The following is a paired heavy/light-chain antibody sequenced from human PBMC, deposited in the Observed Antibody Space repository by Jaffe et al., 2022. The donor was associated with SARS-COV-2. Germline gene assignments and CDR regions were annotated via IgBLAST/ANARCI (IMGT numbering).Heavy chain of an antibody. CDR2: ITASGGRT. V-gene: IGHV3-23*04. CDR3: AKGPSFRDSWSGLDT. Sequence: EVHLVESGGGLVQPGRSLRLSCAGSGFTFTTYEMHWVRQAPGKGLEWVSEITASGGRTDYADSVKGRFIISRDNSKNTLYLQMNSLRGEDTAVYYCAKGPSFRDSWSGLDTWGQGTLVTVSS. J-gene: IGHJ5*02. D-gene: IGHD3-16*01. CDR1: GFTFTTYE.
Light chain of an antibody. CDR1: QSLLHRNGNNY. CDR2: LGS. J-gene: IGKJ1*01. V-gene: IGKV2-28*01. Sequence: DIVLTQSPLSLPVTPGEPASISCRSSQSLLHRNGNNYLDWYLQKPGHSPQLLIYLGSNRASGVPDRFSGSGSGTDFTLKISRVEAEDVGVYFCMQALESRTFGQGTKVEIK. CDR3: MQALESRT.